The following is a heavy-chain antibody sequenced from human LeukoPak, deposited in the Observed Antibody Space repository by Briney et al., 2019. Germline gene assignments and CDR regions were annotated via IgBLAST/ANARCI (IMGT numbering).Heavy chain of an antibody. CDR1: GGSISSGDYY. V-gene: IGHV4-30-4*01. D-gene: IGHD3-22*01. CDR3: ARARITMIVVANAFDI. J-gene: IGHJ3*02. CDR2: IYYSGST. Sequence: PSETLSLTCTVSGGSISSGDYYWSWIRQPPGKGLEWIGYIYYSGSTYYNPSLKSRVTISVDTSKNQFSLKLSSVTAADTAVYYCARARITMIVVANAFDIWGQGTMVTVSS.